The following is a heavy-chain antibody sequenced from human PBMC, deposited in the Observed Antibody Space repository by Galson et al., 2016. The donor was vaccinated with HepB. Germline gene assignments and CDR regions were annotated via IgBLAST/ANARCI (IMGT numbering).Heavy chain of an antibody. D-gene: IGHD1-26*01. J-gene: IGHJ3*02. CDR3: ANTRGSYYFNAFDI. V-gene: IGHV3-30*18. CDR2: ISYDGSNK. Sequence: SLRLSCAASGFTFSSYGMHWVRQAPGKGLEWVAVISYDGSNKYYADSVKGRFTISRDNSKNTLYLQMNSLRAEDTAVYYCANTRGSYYFNAFDIWGQGTMVTVSS. CDR1: GFTFSSYG.